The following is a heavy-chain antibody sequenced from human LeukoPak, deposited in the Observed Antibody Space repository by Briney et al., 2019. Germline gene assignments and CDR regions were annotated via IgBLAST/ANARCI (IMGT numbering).Heavy chain of an antibody. Sequence: KPSETLSLTCAVYGGSLSGYYWSWIRQSPGKGLEWIGKINHSGSSNYNPSLKSRVTTSVDTSKNQFSLKLTSVTAADTAVYYCARGKSSPHAFDIWGQGTMVTVSS. V-gene: IGHV4-34*01. CDR2: INHSGSS. CDR1: GGSLSGYY. J-gene: IGHJ3*02. CDR3: ARGKSSPHAFDI.